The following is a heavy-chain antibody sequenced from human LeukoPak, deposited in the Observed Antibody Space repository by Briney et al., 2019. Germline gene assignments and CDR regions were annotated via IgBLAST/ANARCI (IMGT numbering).Heavy chain of an antibody. CDR3: AKSGQANWNDVNYYYMDV. CDR1: GFTFSSYW. Sequence: GGSLRLSCAASGFTFSSYWMHWVRQAPGKGLEWVAVISYDGSNKYYADSVKGRFTISRDNSKNTLYLQMNSLRAEDTAVYYCAKSGQANWNDVNYYYMDVWGKGTTVTVSS. J-gene: IGHJ6*03. D-gene: IGHD1-20*01. CDR2: ISYDGSNK. V-gene: IGHV3-30*18.